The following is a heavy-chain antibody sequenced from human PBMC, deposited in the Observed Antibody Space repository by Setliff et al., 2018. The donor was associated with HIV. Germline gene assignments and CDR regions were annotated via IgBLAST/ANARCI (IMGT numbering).Heavy chain of an antibody. CDR2: IYGGGST. CDR3: ARRAVQDGSVTSSNWFES. Sequence: SQTLSLTCAVSGDSIGTYSWHWIRQPPGKGLEWIGYIYGGGSTGYNPSLTSRVTMSADTPNNRFALKLSSVTAADTAVYYCARRAVQDGSVTSSNWFESWGQGTLVTAPQ. J-gene: IGHJ5*01. D-gene: IGHD2-2*01. V-gene: IGHV4-4*09. CDR1: GDSIGTYS.